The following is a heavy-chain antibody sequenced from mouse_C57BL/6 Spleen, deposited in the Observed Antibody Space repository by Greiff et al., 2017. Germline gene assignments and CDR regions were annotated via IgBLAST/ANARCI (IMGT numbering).Heavy chain of an antibody. V-gene: IGHV1-82*01. Sequence: VKLVESGPELVKPGASVKISCKASGYAFSSSWMNWVKQRPGKGLEWIGRIYPGDGDTNYNGKFKGKATLTADKSSSTAYMQLSSLTSEDSAVYFCARSQLGRKDFDVWGTGTTVTVSS. J-gene: IGHJ1*03. D-gene: IGHD4-1*02. CDR2: IYPGDGDT. CDR3: ARSQLGRKDFDV. CDR1: GYAFSSSW.